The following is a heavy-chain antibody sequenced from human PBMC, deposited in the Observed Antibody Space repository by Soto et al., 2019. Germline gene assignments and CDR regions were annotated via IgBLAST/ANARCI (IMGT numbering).Heavy chain of an antibody. J-gene: IGHJ4*02. Sequence: QVQLVQSGAEVKKPGSSVKVSCKASGGTFSSYAISWVRQAPGQGLEWMGGIIPIFGTANYAQKFEGRVTITADESTSTAYMELSSLRSEDTAVYYCATEYSSSSGGRMNFDYWGQGTLVTVSS. D-gene: IGHD6-6*01. CDR2: IIPIFGTA. CDR1: GGTFSSYA. CDR3: ATEYSSSSGGRMNFDY. V-gene: IGHV1-69*01.